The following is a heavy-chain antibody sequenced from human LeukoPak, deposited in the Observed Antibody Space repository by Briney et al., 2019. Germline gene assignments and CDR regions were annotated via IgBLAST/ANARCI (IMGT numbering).Heavy chain of an antibody. CDR3: ARAGVAVAGSYYFDY. CDR1: GGSISSYY. Sequence: SETLSLTCTVSGGSISSYYWSWIQQPAGKGLEWIGRIYTSGSTNYNPSLKSRVTISVDKSKNQFSLKLSSVTAADTAVYYCARAGVAVAGSYYFDYWGQGTLVTVSS. J-gene: IGHJ4*02. CDR2: IYTSGST. D-gene: IGHD6-19*01. V-gene: IGHV4-4*07.